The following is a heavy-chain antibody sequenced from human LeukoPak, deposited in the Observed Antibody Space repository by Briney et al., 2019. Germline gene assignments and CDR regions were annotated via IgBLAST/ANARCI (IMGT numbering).Heavy chain of an antibody. J-gene: IGHJ4*02. V-gene: IGHV3-9*01. CDR3: AKDVRYYGGFDY. D-gene: IGHD3-3*01. CDR2: ISWNSGSI. CDR1: GFIFDDYA. Sequence: GRSLRLSCAASGFIFDDYAMHWVRQAPGKGLEWVSGISWNSGSIGYADSVKGRFTISRDNAKNSLYLQMNSLRAEDTALYYCAKDVRYYGGFDYWGQGTLVTVSS.